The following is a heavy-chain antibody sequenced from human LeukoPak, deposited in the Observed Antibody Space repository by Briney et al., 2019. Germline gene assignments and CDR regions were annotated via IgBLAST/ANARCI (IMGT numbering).Heavy chain of an antibody. CDR1: GFTFSSYW. D-gene: IGHD2-15*01. Sequence: GGSLRLSCAASGFTFSSYWMNWVRQAPGKGLEWVASIKQDGSEKYYVDFLKGRFTISRDNSKNTLYLQMNSLRAEDTAVYYCARPADIVVVVAAIDYWGQGTLVTVSS. CDR2: IKQDGSEK. CDR3: ARPADIVVVVAAIDY. V-gene: IGHV3-7*01. J-gene: IGHJ4*02.